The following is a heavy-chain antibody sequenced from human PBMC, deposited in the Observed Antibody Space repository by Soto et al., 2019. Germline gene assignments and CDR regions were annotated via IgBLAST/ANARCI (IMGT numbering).Heavy chain of an antibody. V-gene: IGHV1-69*01. CDR2: IIPVFDPP. D-gene: IGHD3-3*01. CDR1: GGTFNIYA. Sequence: QVQVVQSGAEVKKPGSSVNVSCKASGGTFNIYAISWVRQAPGQGLEWMGGIIPVFDPPSYSQKFRGRVTITADESTSTAYMELTNLRSEDTAVYYCARGPYYDFWRGFSGFDYWGQETLVTVSS. J-gene: IGHJ4*02. CDR3: ARGPYYDFWRGFSGFDY.